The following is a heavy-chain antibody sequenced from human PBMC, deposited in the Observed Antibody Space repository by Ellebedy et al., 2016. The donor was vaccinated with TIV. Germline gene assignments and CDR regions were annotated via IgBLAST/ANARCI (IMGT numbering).Heavy chain of an antibody. V-gene: IGHV5-51*01. D-gene: IGHD6-13*01. CDR3: ARHDDGSSSSSSY. CDR1: GYSFTSYW. J-gene: IGHJ4*02. Sequence: GGSLRLXXKGSGYSFTSYWIGWVRQMPGKGLEWMGIIYPGDSDTRYSPSFQGQVTISADKSISTAYLQWSSLKASDTAMYYCARHDDGSSSSSSYWGQGTLVTVSS. CDR2: IYPGDSDT.